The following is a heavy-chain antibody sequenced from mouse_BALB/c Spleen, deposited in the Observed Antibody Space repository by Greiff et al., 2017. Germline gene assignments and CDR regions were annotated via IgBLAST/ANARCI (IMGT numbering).Heavy chain of an antibody. CDR2: ISDGGSYT. J-gene: IGHJ2*01. D-gene: IGHD2-14*01. Sequence: DVQLQESGGGFVKPGGSLKLSCAASGFTFSDYYMYWVRQTPEKRLEWVATISDGGSYTYYPDSVKGRFTISRDNAKNNLYLQMSSLKSEDTAMYYCARGTTYYFDDWGQGTTLTVSS. CDR3: ARGTTYYFDD. V-gene: IGHV5-4*02. CDR1: GFTFSDYY.